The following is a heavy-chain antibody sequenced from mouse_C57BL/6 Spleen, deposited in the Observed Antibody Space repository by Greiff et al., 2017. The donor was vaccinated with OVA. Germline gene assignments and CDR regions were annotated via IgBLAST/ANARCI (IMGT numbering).Heavy chain of an antibody. CDR1: GYAFSSSW. D-gene: IGHD1-1*01. V-gene: IGHV1-82*01. J-gene: IGHJ2*01. Sequence: VQLQQSGPELVKPGASVKISCKASGYAFSSSWMNWVKQRPGKGLEWIGRIYPGDGDTNYNGKFKGKATLTADKSSSTAYMQLSSLTSEDSAVYFCARYLSTTVVATNFDYWGQGTTLTVSS. CDR3: ARYLSTTVVATNFDY. CDR2: IYPGDGDT.